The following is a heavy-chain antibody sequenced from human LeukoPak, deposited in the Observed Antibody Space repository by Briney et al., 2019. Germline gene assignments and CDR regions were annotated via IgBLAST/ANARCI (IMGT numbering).Heavy chain of an antibody. CDR3: AKAGGRVATPFDP. Sequence: GGSLRLSCAASGFTFSSYGIHWVRQAPGKGLEWVAVISYDGSNKYYADSVKGRFTISRDNSKNTLYLQMNSLRAEDTAVYYCAKAGGRVATPFDPWGQGTLVTVSS. V-gene: IGHV3-30*18. J-gene: IGHJ5*02. D-gene: IGHD5-12*01. CDR2: ISYDGSNK. CDR1: GFTFSSYG.